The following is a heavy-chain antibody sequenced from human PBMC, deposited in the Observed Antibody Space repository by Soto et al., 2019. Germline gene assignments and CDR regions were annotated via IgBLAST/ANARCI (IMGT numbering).Heavy chain of an antibody. J-gene: IGHJ4*02. D-gene: IGHD2-15*01. CDR3: AAIVVGATRHSDVDH. V-gene: IGHV4-39*01. CDR1: GVPISSNDYF. Sequence: SETLSLTCSVSGVPISSNDYFWAWIRQPPGRGLEFIASMHASGGTYHASSLKSRATMSLDTSKDQFSLKLQSVTAADTGTYYCAAIVVGATRHSDVDHWGQGTLVTVSS. CDR2: MHASGGT.